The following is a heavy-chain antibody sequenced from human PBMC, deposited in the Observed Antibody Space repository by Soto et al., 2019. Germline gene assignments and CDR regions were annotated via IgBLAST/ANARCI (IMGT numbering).Heavy chain of an antibody. CDR3: ARDQRTYGSGWYELDY. CDR1: GYDFVSHG. CDR2: ISGYIDIT. D-gene: IGHD6-19*01. Sequence: QVQVVQSGPEVKKPGASVTVSCKASGYDFVSHGFAWVRQDPGQGLEWMGWISGYIDITESVQKFQDRFTITRDTSTNTFFMELRSLTSYDTAVYYCARDQRTYGSGWYELDYWGQGTLVTVSS. J-gene: IGHJ4*02. V-gene: IGHV1-18*01.